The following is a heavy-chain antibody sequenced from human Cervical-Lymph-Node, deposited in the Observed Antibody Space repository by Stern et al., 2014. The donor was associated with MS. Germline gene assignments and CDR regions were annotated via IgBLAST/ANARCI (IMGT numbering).Heavy chain of an antibody. D-gene: IGHD3-10*01. CDR3: ARGFTMVRGVIKRGRHWFDP. V-gene: IGHV1-8*01. J-gene: IGHJ5*02. CDR1: GYTFTSYD. Sequence: QVQLVQSGAEVKKPGASVKVSCKASGYTFTSYDINWVRQATGQGLEWMGWMNPNSGNTGYAQKFQGRVTMTRNTSISTAYMELSSLRSEDTAVYYCARGFTMVRGVIKRGRHWFDPWGQGTLVTVSS. CDR2: MNPNSGNT.